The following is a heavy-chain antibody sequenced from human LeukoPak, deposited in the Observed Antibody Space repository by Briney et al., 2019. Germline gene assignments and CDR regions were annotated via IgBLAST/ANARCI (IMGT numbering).Heavy chain of an antibody. CDR3: ARRAVTTGFDP. CDR2: IYPSDSDT. D-gene: IGHD4-17*01. Sequence: GESLKISYKGSGYSFTSYWIGWVRQMPGKGLEWMGIIYPSDSDTRYSPSFQGQVTISADKSISTAYLQWSSLKASDTAMYYCARRAVTTGFDPWGQGTLVTVSS. CDR1: GYSFTSYW. V-gene: IGHV5-51*01. J-gene: IGHJ5*02.